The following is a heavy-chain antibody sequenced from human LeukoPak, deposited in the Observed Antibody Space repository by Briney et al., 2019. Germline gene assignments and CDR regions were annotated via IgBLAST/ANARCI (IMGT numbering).Heavy chain of an antibody. CDR3: ASYCSSTSCYTNYYYYYGMDV. CDR1: GGTFSSYA. J-gene: IGHJ6*02. V-gene: IGHV1-69*13. Sequence: ASVKVSCKASGGTFSSYAISWVRQAPGQGLEWMGGIIPIFGTANYAQKFQGRVTTTADESTSTAYMELSSLRSEDTAVYYCASYCSSTSCYTNYYYYYGMDVWGQGTTVTVSS. CDR2: IIPIFGTA. D-gene: IGHD2-2*02.